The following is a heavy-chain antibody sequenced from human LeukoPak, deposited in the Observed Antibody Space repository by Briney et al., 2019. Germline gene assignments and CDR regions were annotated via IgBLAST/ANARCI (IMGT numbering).Heavy chain of an antibody. V-gene: IGHV3-30*04. Sequence: PGGSLRLSCAASGFTFSSYAVHWVRQAPGKGLEWVAVISYDGSNKYYADSVKGRFTISRDNSKNTLYLQMNSLRAEDTAVYYCARASGYYYYGMDVWGQGTTVTVSS. CDR2: ISYDGSNK. J-gene: IGHJ6*02. CDR1: GFTFSSYA. CDR3: ARASGYYYYGMDV.